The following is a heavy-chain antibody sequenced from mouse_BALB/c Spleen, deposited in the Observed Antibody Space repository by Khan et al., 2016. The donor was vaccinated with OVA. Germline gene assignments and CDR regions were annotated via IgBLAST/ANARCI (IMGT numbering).Heavy chain of an antibody. CDR3: ARVYGEDIDY. J-gene: IGHJ2*02. V-gene: IGHV3-2*02. D-gene: IGHD1-1*01. CDR2: ISYSGNT. CDR1: GYSITSDYA. Sequence: EVKLLESGPGLVKPSQSLSLTCTVTGYSITSDYAWNWIRQFPGNKLEWMGFISYSGNTKYNPSLKSRFSITRDTSKNQFFLQLNSVTTEDTATYYCARVYGEDIDYWGQGTSLTVSS.